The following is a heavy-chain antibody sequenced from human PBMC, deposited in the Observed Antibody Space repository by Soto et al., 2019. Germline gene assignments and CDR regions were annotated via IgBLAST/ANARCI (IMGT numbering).Heavy chain of an antibody. Sequence: SETLSLTCTVSGGSISSSSYYWGWIRQPPGKGLEWIGSIYYSGSTYYNPSLKSRVTISVDTSKNQFSLKLSSVTAADTAVYYCARLGYCSGGSCYMPSYYMDVWGKGTTVTVSS. CDR2: IYYSGST. D-gene: IGHD2-15*01. CDR1: GGSISSSSYY. CDR3: ARLGYCSGGSCYMPSYYMDV. J-gene: IGHJ6*03. V-gene: IGHV4-39*01.